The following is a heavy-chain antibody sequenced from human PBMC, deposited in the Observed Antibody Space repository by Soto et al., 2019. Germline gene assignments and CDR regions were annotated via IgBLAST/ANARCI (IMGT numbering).Heavy chain of an antibody. CDR3: ARSLEGTRVTNWFDS. CDR2: ITPVFGTA. J-gene: IGHJ5*01. Sequence: QVQLVQSGAEVKKPGSSVKVSCKASADTFNSYSLSWLRQAPGQRLEWMGGITPVFGTADYAQSFEDRLTITAEDSTSTVYMGLSRLRSDDTAVYYCARSLEGTRVTNWFDSWGQGALVTVSS. D-gene: IGHD4-17*01. CDR1: ADTFNSYS. V-gene: IGHV1-69*01.